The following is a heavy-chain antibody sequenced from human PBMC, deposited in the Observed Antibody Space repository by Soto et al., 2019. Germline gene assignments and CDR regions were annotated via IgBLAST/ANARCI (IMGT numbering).Heavy chain of an antibody. CDR1: GFTFSSYA. V-gene: IGHV3-23*01. D-gene: IGHD1-7*01. Sequence: GGSLRLSCAASGFTFSSYAMSWVRQAPGKGLEWVSGISGSGSSTYYADSVKGRFTISRDNSKNTLYLQMNSLRAEDTAVYYCARRNWNYGAFDIWGQGTMVTVSS. CDR3: ARRNWNYGAFDI. J-gene: IGHJ3*02. CDR2: ISGSGSST.